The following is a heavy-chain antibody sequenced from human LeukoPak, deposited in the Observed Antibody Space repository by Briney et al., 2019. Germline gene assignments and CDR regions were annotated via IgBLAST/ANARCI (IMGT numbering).Heavy chain of an antibody. CDR3: ARGQGHCSSTSCYTVDY. CDR2: IYYSGST. D-gene: IGHD2-2*02. CDR1: GGSISSYY. Sequence: SETLSLTCTVSGGSISSYYWSWIRQPPGKGLEWIGYIYYSGSTNYNPSLKSRVTISVDTSKNQFSLKLSSVTAADTAVYYCARGQGHCSSTSCYTVDYWGQGTLVTVSS. J-gene: IGHJ4*02. V-gene: IGHV4-59*12.